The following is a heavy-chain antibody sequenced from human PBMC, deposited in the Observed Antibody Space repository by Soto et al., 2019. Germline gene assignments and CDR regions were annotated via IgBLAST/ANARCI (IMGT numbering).Heavy chain of an antibody. Sequence: SETLSLTCAVSGGSISTTHWWTWVRQPPGKGLEWIGEIYHSGSTNYNPSLKSRVTISVDRSKNQFSLKLSSVTAADTAVYYCAGGIAARPLGYWGQGTLVTVSS. CDR1: GGSISTTHW. CDR3: AGGIAARPLGY. V-gene: IGHV4-4*02. CDR2: IYHSGST. D-gene: IGHD6-6*01. J-gene: IGHJ4*02.